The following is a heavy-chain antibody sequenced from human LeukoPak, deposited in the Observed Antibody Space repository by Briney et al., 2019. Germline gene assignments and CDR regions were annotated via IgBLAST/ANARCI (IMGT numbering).Heavy chain of an antibody. CDR3: ARRVKRERRFGAFDI. Sequence: GGSLRLSCAASRFTFSSYSMNWVRQAPGKGLEWVSSISSSGSYIYYADSVKGRFTISRDNAKNSLYLQMNSLRAEDTAVYYCARRVKRERRFGAFDIWGQGTMVTVSS. CDR2: ISSSGSYI. J-gene: IGHJ3*02. D-gene: IGHD1-26*01. V-gene: IGHV3-21*01. CDR1: RFTFSSYS.